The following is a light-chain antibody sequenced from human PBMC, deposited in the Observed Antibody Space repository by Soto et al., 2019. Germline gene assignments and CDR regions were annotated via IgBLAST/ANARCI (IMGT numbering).Light chain of an antibody. CDR3: QQYNNWPYT. Sequence: DIVMTQSPATLSASAGERATLSCRASQSVSSNLAWYQQRPGQAPRLLIYGASTRASGIPARFSGSGSGTEFTLTISSLQSDDFAAYYCQQYNNWPYTFGQGTKLEIK. CDR2: GAS. CDR1: QSVSSN. J-gene: IGKJ2*01. V-gene: IGKV3-15*01.